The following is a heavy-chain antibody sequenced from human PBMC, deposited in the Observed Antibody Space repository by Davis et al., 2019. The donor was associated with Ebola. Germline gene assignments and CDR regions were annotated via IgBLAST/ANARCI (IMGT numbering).Heavy chain of an antibody. J-gene: IGHJ3*02. CDR3: ANDVWELLRAFDI. D-gene: IGHD1-26*01. Sequence: PGGSLRLSCAASGFTFSNYGMHWVRQAPGKGLEWVAAISYDGTNKYYANSVKGRFTISRDNSKNTLYLQMNSLRIEDTAVYYCANDVWELLRAFDIWGQGTMVTVSS. V-gene: IGHV3-30*18. CDR1: GFTFSNYG. CDR2: ISYDGTNK.